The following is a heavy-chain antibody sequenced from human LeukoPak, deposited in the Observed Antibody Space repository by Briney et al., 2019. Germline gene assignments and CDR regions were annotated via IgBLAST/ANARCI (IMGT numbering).Heavy chain of an antibody. CDR1: GGSISSSNW. Sequence: SETLSLTCAVSGGSISSSNWWSWVRHPPGKGLEWIGEIYHSGSTNYNPSLKSRVTILVDKSKNQFSLKLSSVTAADTAVYYCARATIAVAGDFDYWGQGTLVTVSS. D-gene: IGHD6-19*01. CDR2: IYHSGST. J-gene: IGHJ4*02. V-gene: IGHV4-4*02. CDR3: ARATIAVAGDFDY.